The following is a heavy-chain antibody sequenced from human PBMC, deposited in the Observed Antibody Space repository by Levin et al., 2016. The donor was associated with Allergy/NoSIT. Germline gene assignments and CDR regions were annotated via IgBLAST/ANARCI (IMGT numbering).Heavy chain of an antibody. D-gene: IGHD5-18*01. Sequence: WIRQPPGKGLEWIGSIYYSGTPYYSPSLKSRVTISVDTSKNQFSLKLSSVTAADTAVYYCARKGIQLWIDYWGLGTLVTVSS. V-gene: IGHV4-39*01. J-gene: IGHJ4*02. CDR3: ARKGIQLWIDY. CDR2: IYYSGTP.